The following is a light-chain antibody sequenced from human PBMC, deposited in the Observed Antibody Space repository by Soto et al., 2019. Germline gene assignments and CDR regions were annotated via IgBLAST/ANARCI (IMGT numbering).Light chain of an antibody. CDR1: NSNIGSKY. CDR3: AAWDNSLVGGPA. V-gene: IGLV1-47*01. Sequence: QSVLTQPPSASGTPGQRVTISCSGSNSNIGSKYVYWYQQLPGTAPKLLLYRNNQRPSGVPDRFSGSKSVTSASLAISGLRSEDEADYYCAAWDNSLVGGPAFGGGTKLTVL. CDR2: RNN. J-gene: IGLJ2*01.